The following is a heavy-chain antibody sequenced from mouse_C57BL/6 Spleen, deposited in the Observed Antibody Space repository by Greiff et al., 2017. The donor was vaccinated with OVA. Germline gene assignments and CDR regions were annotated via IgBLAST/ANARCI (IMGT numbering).Heavy chain of an antibody. J-gene: IGHJ2*01. CDR3: ARYTEAGNYFDY. V-gene: IGHV7-3*01. CDR1: GFTFTDYY. CDR2: IRHKANGYTP. D-gene: IGHD4-1*01. Sequence: EVKLVESGGGLVQPGGSLSLSCAASGFTFTDYYMSWVRQPPGKALEWLGFIRHKANGYTPEYSASVKGRFTISRDNSQSILYLQMNALRAEDSASYSCARYTEAGNYFDYWGQGTTLTVSS.